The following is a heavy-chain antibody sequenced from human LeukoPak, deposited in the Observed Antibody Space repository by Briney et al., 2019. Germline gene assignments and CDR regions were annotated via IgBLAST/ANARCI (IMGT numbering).Heavy chain of an antibody. CDR2: IFHNGNT. J-gene: IGHJ4*02. CDR3: AREGSDFWTEGTPPL. Sequence: SETLSLTCAVSGYSISSGHHWGWIRQPPGKGLEWIGHIFHNGNTYYNPSLQSRVTMSVDTSKNQFSLRMTSVTTADTAVYYCAREGSDFWTEGTPPLWGRGTLVIVS. V-gene: IGHV4-38-2*02. D-gene: IGHD3-3*01. CDR1: GYSISSGHH.